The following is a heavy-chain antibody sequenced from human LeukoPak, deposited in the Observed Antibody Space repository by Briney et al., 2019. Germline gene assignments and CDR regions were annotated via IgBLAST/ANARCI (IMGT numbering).Heavy chain of an antibody. D-gene: IGHD5-12*01. CDR1: GYTFTSYG. CDR2: ISAYNGNT. V-gene: IGHV1-18*01. J-gene: IGHJ4*02. CDR3: ARWGGLLESGYSGYDQGSRFDC. Sequence: GASVKVSCKASGYTFTSYGIGWVRQAPGQGLEWMGWISAYNGNTNYAQKLQGRVTMTTDTSTSTAYMELRSLRSDDTAVYYCARWGGLLESGYSGYDQGSRFDCWGQGTLVTVSS.